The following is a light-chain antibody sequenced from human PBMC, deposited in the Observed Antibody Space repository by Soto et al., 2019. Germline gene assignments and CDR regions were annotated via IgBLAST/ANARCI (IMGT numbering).Light chain of an antibody. CDR2: TVS. V-gene: IGLV2-14*01. Sequence: QSVLTQPASVSGSPGQSITISCTGTSSDVGANIFVSWYQQHPGKVPKLMIYTVSSRPSGVSQRFSVSKSGNTASLTISGLQAEDEADYYCSLLTTDSTYVFGTGTKVTVL. CDR3: SLLTTDSTYV. CDR1: SSDVGANIF. J-gene: IGLJ1*01.